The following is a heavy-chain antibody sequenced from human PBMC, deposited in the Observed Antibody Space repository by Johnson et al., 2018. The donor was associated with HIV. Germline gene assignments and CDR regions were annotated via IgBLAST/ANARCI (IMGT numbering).Heavy chain of an antibody. Sequence: QVQLVESGGGLIKPGGSLRLSCAASGFTFSDYYMSWIRQAPGKGLEWVSYISSSGSTIYYADSVKGRFTISRDNAKNSLFLQMNSLRAEDTAVYYCARDSRVATDTRGAFDIWGQGTMVTVSS. CDR2: ISSSGSTI. J-gene: IGHJ3*02. V-gene: IGHV3-11*04. CDR3: ARDSRVATDTRGAFDI. CDR1: GFTFSDYY. D-gene: IGHD1-1*01.